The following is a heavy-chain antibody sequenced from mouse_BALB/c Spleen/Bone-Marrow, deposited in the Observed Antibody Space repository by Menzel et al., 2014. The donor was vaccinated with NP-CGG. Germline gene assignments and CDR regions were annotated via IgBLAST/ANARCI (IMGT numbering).Heavy chain of an antibody. CDR1: GYSLTSYT. D-gene: IGHD2-10*01. V-gene: IGHV1-4*02. J-gene: IGHJ2*01. CDR2: INPNSGYT. Sequence: QVQLKESAAELARPGASVKMSCKASGYSLTSYTMHWVKQRPGQGLEWIGYINPNSGYTEHNQKFKDRTTLTADKSSSTAYLHLSSLTSEDSAVYYCARRVPYHFDYWGQGTTLTVSS. CDR3: ARRVPYHFDY.